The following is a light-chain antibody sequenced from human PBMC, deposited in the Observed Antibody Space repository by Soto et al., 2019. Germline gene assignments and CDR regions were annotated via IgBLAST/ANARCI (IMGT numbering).Light chain of an antibody. Sequence: QSVLTQPASVSGSPGQSITISCTGSSSDVGAYNYVSWYQQHPGKAPKVIVYDVSNRPSGVSNRFSGSKSGNTASLTISGLQAEDEADYYCDSFTSSGLYVFGTGTRSPS. CDR1: SSDVGAYNY. V-gene: IGLV2-14*03. J-gene: IGLJ1*01. CDR2: DVS. CDR3: DSFTSSGLYV.